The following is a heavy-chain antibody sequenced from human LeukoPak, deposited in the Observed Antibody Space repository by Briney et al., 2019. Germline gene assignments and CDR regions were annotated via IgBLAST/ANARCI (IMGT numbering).Heavy chain of an antibody. CDR2: VWYDGSNK. J-gene: IGHJ4*02. CDR1: GFTFSSYG. CDR3: ARAAYDSSGYLTL. Sequence: GGSLRLSCAASGFTFSSYGMHWVRQAPGKGLEWVAVVWYDGSNKYYADSVKGRFTISRDNSKNTLYLQMNSLRAEDTAMFYCARAAYDSSGYLTLWGQGTLVSVSS. V-gene: IGHV3-33*01. D-gene: IGHD3-22*01.